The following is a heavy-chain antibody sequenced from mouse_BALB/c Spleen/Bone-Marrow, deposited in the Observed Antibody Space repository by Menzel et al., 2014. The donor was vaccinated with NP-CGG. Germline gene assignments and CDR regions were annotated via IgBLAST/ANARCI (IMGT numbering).Heavy chain of an antibody. CDR2: ISSGGHDT. D-gene: IGHD2-4*01. CDR3: SKDGGYDYSYYFDY. Sequence: EVNLVESGGGLVKPGGSLKLSCAASGFTFSSYSMSWVRQTPEKRLEWVATISSGGHDTYYPDSVKGRFTISRDNAKNTLYLQMSSLKSEDTAAYYCSKDGGYDYSYYFDYWGQGTTLTVSS. J-gene: IGHJ2*01. CDR1: GFTFSSYS. V-gene: IGHV5-6-4*01.